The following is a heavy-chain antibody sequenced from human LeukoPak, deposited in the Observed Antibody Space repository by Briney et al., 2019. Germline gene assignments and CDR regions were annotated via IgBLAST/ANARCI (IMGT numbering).Heavy chain of an antibody. J-gene: IGHJ4*02. V-gene: IGHV1-18*01. CDR1: GYSFTSYG. CDR3: ASMESGGHSRGLFDY. D-gene: IGHD2-21*02. CDR2: ISANNGNT. Sequence: ASVKLSCKASGYSFTSYGISWVRQAPEQGLEWMGWISANNGNTNYAQKLQGRVTMNTDTSTSTAYMELRSLRSDDAAVYYCASMESGGHSRGLFDYWGERTLVTVSS.